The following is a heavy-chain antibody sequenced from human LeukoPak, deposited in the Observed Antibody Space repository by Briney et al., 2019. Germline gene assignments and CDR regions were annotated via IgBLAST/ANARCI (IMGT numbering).Heavy chain of an antibody. Sequence: PGGSLRLSCAASGFTFTNYWMSWVRQAPEKGLELVANIKHDRSEKYYVDSVKGRFTISRDNAKNSLYLQMNSPRAEDTAVYYCARLREIPVFGVVTKSTSYFDYWGQGTLVTVSS. CDR2: IKHDRSEK. CDR1: GFTFTNYW. CDR3: ARLREIPVFGVVTKSTSYFDY. V-gene: IGHV3-7*01. J-gene: IGHJ4*02. D-gene: IGHD3-3*01.